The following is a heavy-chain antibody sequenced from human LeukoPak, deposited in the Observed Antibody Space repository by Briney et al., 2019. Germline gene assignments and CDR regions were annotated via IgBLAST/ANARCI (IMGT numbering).Heavy chain of an antibody. D-gene: IGHD4-11*01. CDR3: ARPQRSTVSYYYYGMDV. CDR2: IIPIFGTT. J-gene: IGHJ6*02. CDR1: GGTFSSYA. V-gene: IGHV1-69*13. Sequence: EASVTVSCTASGGTFSSYAVSWVRQAPGQGLEWMGGIIPIFGTTNYAQRFQGRVTITADESTSTAYMGLGSLRSEDTAVYYCARPQRSTVSYYYYGMDVWGQGTTVTVSS.